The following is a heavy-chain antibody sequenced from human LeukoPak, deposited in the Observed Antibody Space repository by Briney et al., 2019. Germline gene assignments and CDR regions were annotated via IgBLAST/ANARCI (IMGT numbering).Heavy chain of an antibody. V-gene: IGHV1-2*02. CDR3: ARVTVTTGGQYYYYYYMDV. D-gene: IGHD4-11*01. J-gene: IGHJ6*03. Sequence: ASVKVSCKASGYTFTGYYMHWVRQAPGQGLEWMGWINPNSGGTNYAQKFQGRVTMTRDTSISTANMELSRLRSDDTAVYYCARVTVTTGGQYYYYYYMDVWGKGTTVTVSS. CDR1: GYTFTGYY. CDR2: INPNSGGT.